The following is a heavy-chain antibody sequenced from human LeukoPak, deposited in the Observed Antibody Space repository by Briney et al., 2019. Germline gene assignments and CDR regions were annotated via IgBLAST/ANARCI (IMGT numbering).Heavy chain of an antibody. CDR3: ARWGRYDYVWGSYRPNDAFDI. J-gene: IGHJ3*02. D-gene: IGHD3-16*02. V-gene: IGHV4-4*07. CDR2: IYTSGST. CDR1: GGSISSYY. Sequence: SETLSLTCTVSGGSISSYYRSWIRQPAGKGLEWIGRIYTSGSTNYNPSLKSRVTMSVDTSKNQFSLKLSSVTAADTAVYYCARWGRYDYVWGSYRPNDAFDIWGQGTMVTVSS.